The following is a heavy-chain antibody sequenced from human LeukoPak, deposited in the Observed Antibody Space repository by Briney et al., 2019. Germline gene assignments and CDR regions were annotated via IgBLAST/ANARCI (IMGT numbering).Heavy chain of an antibody. CDR3: ARPSLWFGELSTFDF. CDR1: GYTFTSYA. D-gene: IGHD3-10*01. CDR2: INAGNGAT. Sequence: ASVKVSCKASGYTFTSYAMHWVRQAPGQRLEWMGWINAGNGATKYSQRFQGRLTITRDTSTSTAYMELSGLRSEDTAMYYCARPSLWFGELSTFDFWGQGTLVTVSS. V-gene: IGHV1-3*01. J-gene: IGHJ4*02.